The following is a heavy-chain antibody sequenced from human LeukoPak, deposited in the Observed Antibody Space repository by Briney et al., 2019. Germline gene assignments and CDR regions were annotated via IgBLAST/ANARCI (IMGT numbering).Heavy chain of an antibody. CDR3: ARDRSSSYHYYYGMDF. CDR1: GGSIRSYY. D-gene: IGHD6-13*01. J-gene: IGHJ6*02. V-gene: IGHV4-59*01. CDR2: IYYSGST. Sequence: SETLSLTCTVSGGSIRSYYWSWIRQPPGKGLEWIASIYYSGSTNYNPSLKSRITLSVDTSKNQFSLKLSSVTAADTAVYYCARDRSSSYHYYYGMDFWGQGTTVTVSS.